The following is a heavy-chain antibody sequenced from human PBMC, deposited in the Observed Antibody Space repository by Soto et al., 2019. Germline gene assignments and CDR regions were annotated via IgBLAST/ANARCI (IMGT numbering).Heavy chain of an antibody. CDR2: INAGNGNT. CDR3: ARGEHRWLTYYGMDV. Sequence: GASVKVSCKASGYTFTSYAMHWVRQAPGQRLEWMGWINAGNGNTKYSQKFQGRVTITRDESTSTAYMELSSLRSEDTAVYYCARGEHRWLTYYGMDVWGQGTTVTVSS. V-gene: IGHV1-3*01. D-gene: IGHD5-12*01. J-gene: IGHJ6*02. CDR1: GYTFTSYA.